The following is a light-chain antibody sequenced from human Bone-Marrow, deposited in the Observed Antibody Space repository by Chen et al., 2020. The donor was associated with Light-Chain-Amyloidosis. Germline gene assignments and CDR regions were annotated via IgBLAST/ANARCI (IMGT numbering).Light chain of an antibody. V-gene: IGLV2-14*01. CDR2: EVT. Sequence: QSALTQPASVSGSPGQSITISCTGTSSDVGGDNHVSWYQQHPDKAPKLMIYEVTNRPSLVPDRFSCSKSDNTASLTISGLQTEDEADYFCSSYTITNTHVFGSGTRVTVL. CDR1: SSDVGGDNH. J-gene: IGLJ1*01. CDR3: SSYTITNTHV.